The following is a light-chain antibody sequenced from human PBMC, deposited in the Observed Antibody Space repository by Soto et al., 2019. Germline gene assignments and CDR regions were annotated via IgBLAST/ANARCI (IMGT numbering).Light chain of an antibody. CDR1: SSDVGGHNY. J-gene: IGLJ2*01. CDR2: EVT. CDR3: SSYTSSNTLV. Sequence: SALTQPASVSGSPGQSITISCTGTSSDVGGHNYVSWYQQFPGKAPKVMISEVTNRPSGVSNRFSGSKSGNTASLTISGLQAEDEADYYCSSYTSSNTLVFGGGTKLTVL. V-gene: IGLV2-14*01.